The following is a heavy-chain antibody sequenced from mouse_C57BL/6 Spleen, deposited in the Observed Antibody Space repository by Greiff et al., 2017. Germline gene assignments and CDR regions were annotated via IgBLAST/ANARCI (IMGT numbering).Heavy chain of an antibody. CDR3: ARSNYYGSSYDYFGY. J-gene: IGHJ2*01. CDR2: IYPGDGDT. Sequence: QVQLKESGPELVKPGASVKISCKASGYEFSSSWMNWVKQRPGKGLEWIGRIYPGDGDTNYNGKFTGKATLTADKSSSTAYMQLSILTSEDSSVYVCARSNYYGSSYDYFGYWGQGTTLPFSS. CDR1: GYEFSSSW. D-gene: IGHD1-1*01. V-gene: IGHV1-82*01.